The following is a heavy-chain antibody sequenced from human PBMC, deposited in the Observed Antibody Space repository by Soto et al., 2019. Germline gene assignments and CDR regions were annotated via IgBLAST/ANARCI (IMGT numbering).Heavy chain of an antibody. CDR2: ISGSGGST. J-gene: IGHJ6*02. V-gene: IGHV3-23*01. Sequence: GGSLRLSCAASGFTFSSYAMSWVRQAPGKGLEWVSAISGSGGSTYYADSVKGRFTISRDNSKNTLYLQMNSLRAEDTAVYYCANLSPILTGPTWYYYYYGMDVWGQGTTVTVSS. D-gene: IGHD3-9*01. CDR3: ANLSPILTGPTWYYYYYGMDV. CDR1: GFTFSSYA.